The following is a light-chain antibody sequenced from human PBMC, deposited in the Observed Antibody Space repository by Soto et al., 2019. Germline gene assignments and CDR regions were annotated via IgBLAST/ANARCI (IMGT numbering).Light chain of an antibody. CDR3: ADSDNNLSAFYV. V-gene: IGLV1-47*01. CDR2: RNN. Sequence: QSVLTQPPSASGTPGQRVTISCSGSSSNIGSNYVYWYQQLPGTAPKLLIYRNNQRPSGVPDRFSGSKSGTSASLAISGLRSEDDFFYYSADSDNNLSAFYVFRTGTKVT. J-gene: IGLJ1*01. CDR1: SSNIGSNY.